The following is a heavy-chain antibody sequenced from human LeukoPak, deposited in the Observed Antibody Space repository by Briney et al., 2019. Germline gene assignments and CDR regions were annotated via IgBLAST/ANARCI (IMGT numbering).Heavy chain of an antibody. V-gene: IGHV1-2*02. Sequence: GASVKVSCKASGYTFTGYYMHWVRQAPGQGLEWMGWINPNSGGTNYAQKFQGRVTMTRDTSISTAYMELSRLRSDDTAVYYCARRPHYYDGSGYLADYWGQGTLVTVSS. CDR1: GYTFTGYY. CDR2: INPNSGGT. D-gene: IGHD3-22*01. CDR3: ARRPHYYDGSGYLADY. J-gene: IGHJ4*02.